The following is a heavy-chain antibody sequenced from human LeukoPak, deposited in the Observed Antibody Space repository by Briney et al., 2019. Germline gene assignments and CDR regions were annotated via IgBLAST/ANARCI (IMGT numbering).Heavy chain of an antibody. V-gene: IGHV1-18*01. CDR1: GYTFTSYG. CDR3: ARGIIYDSSGYHFDY. J-gene: IGHJ4*02. Sequence: ASVKVSCKASGYTFTSYGISWVRQAPGQGLEWMGWISAYNGNTNYAQKLQGRVTMTTDTSTSTAYMELRSLRSDDTAVYYCARGIIYDSSGYHFDYWGQGTLVTVPS. D-gene: IGHD3-22*01. CDR2: ISAYNGNT.